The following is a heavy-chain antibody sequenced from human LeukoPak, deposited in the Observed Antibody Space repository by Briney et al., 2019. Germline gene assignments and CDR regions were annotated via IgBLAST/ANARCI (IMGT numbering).Heavy chain of an antibody. D-gene: IGHD6-13*01. Sequence: PGGSLRLSCAASGFTFSSYAMSWVRQAPGKGLEWVSAISGSGGSTYYADSVKGRFTISRDNSKNTLYLQMNSLRAEDTAVYYCARDLIAESGMDVWGQGTTVTVSS. V-gene: IGHV3-23*01. CDR3: ARDLIAESGMDV. CDR2: ISGSGGST. CDR1: GFTFSSYA. J-gene: IGHJ6*02.